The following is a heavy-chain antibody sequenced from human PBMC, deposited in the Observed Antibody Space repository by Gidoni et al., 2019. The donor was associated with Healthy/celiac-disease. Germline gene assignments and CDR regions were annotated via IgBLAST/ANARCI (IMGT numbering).Heavy chain of an antibody. Sequence: LEWVAVISYDGSNKYYADSVKGRFTISRDNSKNTLYLQMNSLRAEDTAVYYCAKVDDSSGYYLADYWGQGTLVTVSS. CDR2: ISYDGSNK. D-gene: IGHD3-22*01. V-gene: IGHV3-30*18. J-gene: IGHJ4*02. CDR3: AKVDDSSGYYLADY.